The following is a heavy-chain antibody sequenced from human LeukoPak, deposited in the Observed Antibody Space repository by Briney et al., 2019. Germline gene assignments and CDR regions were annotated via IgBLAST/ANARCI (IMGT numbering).Heavy chain of an antibody. CDR2: IYYSGST. CDR3: AREGRDGYNFPDY. J-gene: IGHJ4*02. V-gene: IGHV4-61*08. Sequence: PSETLSLTCTVSGGSISSGGYYWSWIRQHPGKGLEWIGYIYYSGSTNYNPSLKSRVTISVDTSKNQFSLKLSSVTAADTAVYYCAREGRDGYNFPDYWGQGTLVTVSS. D-gene: IGHD5-24*01. CDR1: GGSISSGGYY.